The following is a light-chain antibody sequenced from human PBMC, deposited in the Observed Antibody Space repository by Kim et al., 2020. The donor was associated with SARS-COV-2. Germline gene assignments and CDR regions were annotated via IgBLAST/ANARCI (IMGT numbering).Light chain of an antibody. CDR1: SSNIGAGFD. CDR2: VNT. CDR3: QSYDSSLSGSV. J-gene: IGLJ3*02. V-gene: IGLV1-40*01. Sequence: RVIISCTGSSSNIGAGFDVHWYQQFPGTAPKLLIYVNTNRPAGVPDRFSGSKSGTSASLAITGLQADDEADYYCQSYDSSLSGSVFGGGTQLTVL.